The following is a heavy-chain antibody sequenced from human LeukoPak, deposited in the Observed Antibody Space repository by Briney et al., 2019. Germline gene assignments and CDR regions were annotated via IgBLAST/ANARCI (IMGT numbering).Heavy chain of an antibody. CDR3: ARVIAVATWFFVN. J-gene: IGHJ2*01. V-gene: IGHV4-61*01. CDR2: LHYSGSS. CDR1: GGTVSRGWIY. D-gene: IGHD6-13*01. Sequence: SETLSLTCAASGGTVSRGWIYWSWIRQPPGKGLEWIGYLHYSGSSNYNPSLKSRVTISVDTSKNQFSLKLTSVTAADTAVYYCARVIAVATWFFVNWASGTLVTVSS.